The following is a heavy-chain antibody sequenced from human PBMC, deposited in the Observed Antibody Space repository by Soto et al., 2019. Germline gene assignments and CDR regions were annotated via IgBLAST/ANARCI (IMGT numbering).Heavy chain of an antibody. CDR1: GWSFSGYY. CDR3: ARDKITGLFDY. V-gene: IGHV4-34*01. D-gene: IGHD2-8*02. Sequence: PSETLSLTCAVYGWSFSGYYWTWIRQPPGTGLEWIGEINHSGSTNYNPSLKSRVNISVDTSKNQFSLKLTSVTAADTAVYYCARDKITGLFDYWGQGTLVTVSS. CDR2: INHSGST. J-gene: IGHJ4*02.